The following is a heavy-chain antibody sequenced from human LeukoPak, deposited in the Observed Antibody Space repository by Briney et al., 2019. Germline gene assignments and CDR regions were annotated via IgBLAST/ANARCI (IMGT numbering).Heavy chain of an antibody. D-gene: IGHD4-23*01. Sequence: ASVKVSCKASGYTFTGYYMHWVRQAPGQGLEWMGWINPNSGGTNYAQKFQGRVTMTRDTSISTAYMELSRLRSDDTAVYYCARGSGNSVEDAFDIWGQGAMVTVSS. J-gene: IGHJ3*02. CDR2: INPNSGGT. CDR3: ARGSGNSVEDAFDI. CDR1: GYTFTGYY. V-gene: IGHV1-2*02.